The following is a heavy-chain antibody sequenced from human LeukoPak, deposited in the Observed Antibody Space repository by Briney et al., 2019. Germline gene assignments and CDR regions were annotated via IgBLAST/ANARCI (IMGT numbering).Heavy chain of an antibody. V-gene: IGHV3-23*01. CDR2: ISGSGDST. CDR1: GFSFSGNG. Sequence: GGSLRLSCAASGFSFSGNGVTWVRQAPGKGLEWVSLISGSGDSTYYADSVKGRFTISRDNSKNTLSLQMNSLRAEDTAVYYCAKDVRVGGGGMDVWGQGTPVTVSS. D-gene: IGHD1-26*01. J-gene: IGHJ6*02. CDR3: AKDVRVGGGGMDV.